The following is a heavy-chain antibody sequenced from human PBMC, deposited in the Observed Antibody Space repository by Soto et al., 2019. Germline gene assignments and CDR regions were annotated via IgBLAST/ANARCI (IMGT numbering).Heavy chain of an antibody. Sequence: QVQLVQSGAEVKKPGASVKVSCTASGYTFTHYAIHWVRHAPGQRLEWMGFINAGSGNTKYSQTFQGRLTFTKDTSASTAYMHLRSLRSEDTAIYYCARGLAADGAWGQGTLVTVSS. V-gene: IGHV1-3*01. D-gene: IGHD6-13*01. CDR3: ARGLAADGA. J-gene: IGHJ5*02. CDR1: GYTFTHYA. CDR2: INAGSGNT.